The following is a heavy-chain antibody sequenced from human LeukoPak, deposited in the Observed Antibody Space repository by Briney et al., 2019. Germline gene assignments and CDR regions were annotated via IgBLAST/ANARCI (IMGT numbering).Heavy chain of an antibody. D-gene: IGHD4-23*01. CDR3: AKDRDYGGGLDAFDI. V-gene: IGHV3-9*01. CDR1: GFTFDDYA. CDR2: ISWNSGSI. Sequence: GGSLRLSCAASGFTFDDYAMHWVRQAPGKGLEWVSGISWNSGSIGYADSVKGRFTISRDNAKNFLYLQMNSLRAEDTALYYCAKDRDYGGGLDAFDIWGQGTMVTVSS. J-gene: IGHJ3*02.